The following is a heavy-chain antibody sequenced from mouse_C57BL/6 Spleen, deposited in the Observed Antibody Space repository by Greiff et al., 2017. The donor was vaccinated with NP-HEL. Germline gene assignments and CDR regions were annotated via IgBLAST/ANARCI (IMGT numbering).Heavy chain of an antibody. J-gene: IGHJ3*01. Sequence: QVQLQQPGAELVKPGASVKLFCKASGYTFTSYWMQWVKQRPGQGLEWIGEIDPSDSYTNYNQKFKGKATLTVDTSSSTAYMQLSSLTSEDSAVYYCARGRDYGPFAYWGQGTLVTVSA. D-gene: IGHD2-4*01. CDR2: IDPSDSYT. CDR1: GYTFTSYW. V-gene: IGHV1-50*01. CDR3: ARGRDYGPFAY.